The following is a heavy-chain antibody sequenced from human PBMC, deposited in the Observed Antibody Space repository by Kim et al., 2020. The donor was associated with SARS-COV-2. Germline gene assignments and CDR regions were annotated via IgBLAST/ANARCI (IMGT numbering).Heavy chain of an antibody. J-gene: IGHJ4*02. CDR2: LYSCGRP. V-gene: IGHV4-31*03. CDR1: GGSISSGGYY. Sequence: SETLSLTCTVSGGSISSGGYYWSWIRQHPGKGLELLVYLYSCGRPFSLPSLPSRVTLSVDTSKNQFSLKLSSVTAADTAVYYCAREDYYGSGSPPVPWGQGTLVTVSS. CDR3: AREDYYGSGSPPVP. D-gene: IGHD3-10*01.